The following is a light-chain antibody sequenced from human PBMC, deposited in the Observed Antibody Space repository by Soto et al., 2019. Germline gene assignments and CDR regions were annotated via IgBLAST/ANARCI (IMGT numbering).Light chain of an antibody. CDR3: QQRTNWPPTWT. Sequence: EIVLTQSPATLSLSPGERATLSCLASQSFYTYLAWYQQKPGQAPRLLIYDASKRATGIPARFSGSGSGTDFTLTISSLEPEDFAVYYCQQRTNWPPTWTFGQGTKVEIK. CDR2: DAS. V-gene: IGKV3-11*01. J-gene: IGKJ1*01. CDR1: QSFYTY.